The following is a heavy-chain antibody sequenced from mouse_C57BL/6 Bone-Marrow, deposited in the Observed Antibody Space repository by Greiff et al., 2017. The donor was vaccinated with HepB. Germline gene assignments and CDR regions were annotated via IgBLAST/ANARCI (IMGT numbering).Heavy chain of an antibody. V-gene: IGHV1-76*01. CDR1: GYTFTDYY. D-gene: IGHD2-10*01. Sequence: QVQLKESGAELVRPGASVKLSCKASGYTFTDYYINWVKQRPGQGLEWIARIYPGSGNTYYNEKFKGKATLTAEKSSSTAYMQLSSLTSEDSAVYFCAIEAPYYLDAMDYWGQGTSVTVSS. J-gene: IGHJ4*01. CDR3: AIEAPYYLDAMDY. CDR2: IYPGSGNT.